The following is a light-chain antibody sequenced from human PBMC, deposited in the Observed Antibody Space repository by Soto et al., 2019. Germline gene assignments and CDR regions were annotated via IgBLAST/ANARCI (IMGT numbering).Light chain of an antibody. J-gene: IGKJ2*01. CDR2: AAS. V-gene: IGKV1-9*01. CDR1: QGISSY. Sequence: DIQLTQSPSFLSASVGDRVTITCRASQGISSYLSWYQQKQGKAPKLLIYAASTLQSGVPSRFSGSGSGTEFTLTISSLQPEDFATYYCQQLNSYPRTFGQGTKLEI. CDR3: QQLNSYPRT.